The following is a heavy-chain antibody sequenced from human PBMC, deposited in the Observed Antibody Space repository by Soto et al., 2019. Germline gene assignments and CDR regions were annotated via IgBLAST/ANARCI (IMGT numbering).Heavy chain of an antibody. CDR3: AKNGQPPYYYYGLEV. Sequence: ASVKVSCKASGYTFTRYGISWVRQAPGQGLEWMGWISGYNGDTNYAQKFQGRVSMTLDTSTGTAYMELRSLTSDDTAIYYCAKNGQPPYYYYGLEVWGQGTKVTVSS. D-gene: IGHD2-8*01. CDR1: GYTFTRYG. J-gene: IGHJ6*02. CDR2: ISGYNGDT. V-gene: IGHV1-18*01.